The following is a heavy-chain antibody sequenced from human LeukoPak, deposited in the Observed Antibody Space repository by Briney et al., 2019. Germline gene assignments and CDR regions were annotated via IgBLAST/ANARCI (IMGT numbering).Heavy chain of an antibody. J-gene: IGHJ5*02. V-gene: IGHV3-64D*06. CDR3: VKKAVGGAKGWSDP. D-gene: IGHD1-26*01. CDR1: GFTFSSYA. Sequence: GWSLRLSCSASGFTFSSYAMYWVRQAPGKGLEYVSAISSNVFSTYYADSVKGRFTISRDNSKNTLYLQMTSLRDEDTAVYYCVKKAVGGAKGWSDPWGQGTLVTVSS. CDR2: ISSNVFST.